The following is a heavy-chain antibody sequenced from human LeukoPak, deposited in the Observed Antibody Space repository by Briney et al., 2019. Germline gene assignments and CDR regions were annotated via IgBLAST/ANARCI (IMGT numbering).Heavy chain of an antibody. D-gene: IGHD2-15*01. CDR1: GRSFSGYY. CDR2: INHSGST. Sequence: SETLSLTCAVYGRSFSGYYWSWIHQPPGKGLEWIGEINHSGSTNYNPSLKSRVTISVDTSKKQFSLKLTSVTAADTAVYYCARSPGGGFDIWGQGTMVTVSS. V-gene: IGHV4-34*01. J-gene: IGHJ3*02. CDR3: ARSPGGGFDI.